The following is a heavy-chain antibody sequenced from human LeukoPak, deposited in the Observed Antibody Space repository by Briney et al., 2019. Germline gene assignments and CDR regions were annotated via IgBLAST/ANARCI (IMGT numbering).Heavy chain of an antibody. V-gene: IGHV1-46*01. CDR3: ARGPLGRSSSWYYFDY. CDR1: GYTFTSYY. D-gene: IGHD6-13*01. J-gene: IGHJ4*02. Sequence: ASVKVSCKASGYTFTSYYMHWVRQAPGQGLEWMGIINPSGGSTSYAQKFQGRVTMTRDTSTSTVYMELSSLRSEDTAVYYCARGPLGRSSSWYYFDYWGQGTLVTVFS. CDR2: INPSGGST.